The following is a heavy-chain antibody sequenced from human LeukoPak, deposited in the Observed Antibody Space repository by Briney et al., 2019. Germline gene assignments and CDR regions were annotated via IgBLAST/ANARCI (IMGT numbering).Heavy chain of an antibody. V-gene: IGHV4-59*08. D-gene: IGHD2-15*01. Sequence: KPSETLSLTCPVSGASISRYYWSWIRQPPGKGLERIGYIYYRGSTNYNPSLKSRVTISVDTSKKQFSLYLSSVTAAGTAVYYCARQSTRYCSGGSCYSNSAFDIWGQGTMVTVSS. CDR3: ARQSTRYCSGGSCYSNSAFDI. CDR2: IYYRGST. CDR1: GASISRYY. J-gene: IGHJ3*02.